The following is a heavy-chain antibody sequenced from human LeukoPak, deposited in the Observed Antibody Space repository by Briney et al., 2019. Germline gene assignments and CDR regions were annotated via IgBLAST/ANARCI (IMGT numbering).Heavy chain of an antibody. CDR3: ARVGSSISRHWFDP. CDR1: GFTFSSYA. J-gene: IGHJ5*02. D-gene: IGHD6-13*01. Sequence: PGGSLRVSCTASGFTFSSYAMTWVRQAPGEGLEWVSGISGSGGSIDYADSVKGRFTIDRDNSKNTLHLQMNSLRAEDTAVYYCARVGSSISRHWFDPWGQGTLVTVSS. V-gene: IGHV3-23*01. CDR2: ISGSGGSI.